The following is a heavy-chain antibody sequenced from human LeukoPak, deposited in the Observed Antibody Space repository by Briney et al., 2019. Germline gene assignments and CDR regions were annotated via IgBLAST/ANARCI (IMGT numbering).Heavy chain of an antibody. J-gene: IGHJ5*02. CDR3: AVRQAVIVAH. Sequence: PGGSLRLSCAASGFTFSDYYMTWIRQAPGKGPEWISYISSTGTNEYYADSVKGRFTISRDNAKNSLSLQMNSLRAEDTGVYYCAVRQAVIVAHWGQGTLVTVSS. V-gene: IGHV3-11*04. D-gene: IGHD2-21*01. CDR2: ISSTGTNE. CDR1: GFTFSDYY.